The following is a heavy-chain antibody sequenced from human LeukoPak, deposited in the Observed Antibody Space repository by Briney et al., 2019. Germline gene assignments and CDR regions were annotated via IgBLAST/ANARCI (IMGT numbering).Heavy chain of an antibody. V-gene: IGHV4-31*03. CDR3: ARSRDPLLDY. CDR2: IYYSGST. CDR1: GGSISSGDYY. J-gene: IGHJ4*02. Sequence: SQTLSLTCTVSGGSISSGDYYWTWIRQHAGKGLEWIGNIYYSGSTYYNPSLKSRVTMSVDTSKNQFSLKLISVTAADTAVYYCARSRDPLLDYWGQGTLVTVSS.